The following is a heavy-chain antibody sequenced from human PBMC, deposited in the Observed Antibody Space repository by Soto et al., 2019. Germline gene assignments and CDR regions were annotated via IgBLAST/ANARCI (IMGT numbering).Heavy chain of an antibody. J-gene: IGHJ5*02. Sequence: EVQLVESGGGLVQPGGSLRLSCAASGFTFSSYSMNWVRQAPGKGLEWVSYISSSSTIYYADSVKGRFTISRDNAKNSLYLQMNSLRDEDTAVYYCAREKAVTTSRWFDPWGQGTLVTVSS. CDR1: GFTFSSYS. D-gene: IGHD6-19*01. V-gene: IGHV3-48*02. CDR2: ISSSSTI. CDR3: AREKAVTTSRWFDP.